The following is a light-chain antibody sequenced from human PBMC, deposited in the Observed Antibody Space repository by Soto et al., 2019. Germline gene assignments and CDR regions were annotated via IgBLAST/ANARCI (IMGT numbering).Light chain of an antibody. V-gene: IGLV1-51*01. CDR1: SSNIENNY. CDR2: DNN. CDR3: GTWENSLLSHV. Sequence: QSVLTQPPSVSAAPGQNVTISCSGSSSNIENNYVSWYQNFPGTAPTLLIYDNNKRPSAIPDRFSGSKSGTSATLGITGLQTGDEADYYCGTWENSLLSHVFGSGTKLTVL. J-gene: IGLJ1*01.